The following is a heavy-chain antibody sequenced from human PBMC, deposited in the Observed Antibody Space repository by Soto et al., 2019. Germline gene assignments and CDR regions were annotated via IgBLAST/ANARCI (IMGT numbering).Heavy chain of an antibody. CDR1: GYTFINYG. Sequence: QVQLVQSGAEVKKPGASVRVSCKTSGYTFINYGITWVRQAPGQGLEWMGWLSAYNGDTSSSEKLQDRFTMTTDTSTNTVYMDLRSLTSDDTAVYYCARWSAIVGGAEALDVWGQGTMFIVSS. V-gene: IGHV1-18*01. D-gene: IGHD1-26*01. CDR3: ARWSAIVGGAEALDV. J-gene: IGHJ3*01. CDR2: LSAYNGDT.